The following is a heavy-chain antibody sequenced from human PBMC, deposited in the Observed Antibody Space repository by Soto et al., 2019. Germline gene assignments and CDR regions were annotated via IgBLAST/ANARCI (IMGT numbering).Heavy chain of an antibody. J-gene: IGHJ4*02. CDR2: ISYDGSNK. CDR3: AKGPPAGYSYCTNGVCFLGFDY. CDR1: GFTFSSYG. Sequence: QVQLVESGGGVVQPGRSLRLSCAASGFTFSSYGMHWVRQAPGKGLEWVAVISYDGSNKYYADSVKGRFTISRDNSKNTLYLQMTSLRAEDTAVYYCAKGPPAGYSYCTNGVCFLGFDYWGQGTLVTVSS. V-gene: IGHV3-30*18. D-gene: IGHD2-8*01.